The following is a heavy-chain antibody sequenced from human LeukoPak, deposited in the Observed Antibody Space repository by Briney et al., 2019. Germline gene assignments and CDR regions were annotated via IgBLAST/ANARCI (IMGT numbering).Heavy chain of an antibody. Sequence: GRSLRLSWAASGFTFSSYGMHWVRQAPGKGLEWVEVIWYEGSNKYYAASVKGRFTISRDNSKNTLYLQMNSLRAEDTAVYYCARDHGVGVAVADLFDYWGQGTLVTVSS. CDR3: ARDHGVGVAVADLFDY. J-gene: IGHJ4*02. CDR2: IWYEGSNK. CDR1: GFTFSSYG. V-gene: IGHV3-33*01. D-gene: IGHD6-19*01.